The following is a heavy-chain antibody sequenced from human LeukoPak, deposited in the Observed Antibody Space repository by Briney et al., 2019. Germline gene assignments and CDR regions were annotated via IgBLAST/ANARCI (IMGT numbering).Heavy chain of an antibody. V-gene: IGHV1-3*01. CDR2: INAGNGNT. CDR1: GYTFTSYA. J-gene: IGHJ6*02. CDR3: ARDLYCSGGSCYSGGYYYYGMDV. Sequence: GASVKVSCKASGYTFTSYAMHWVRQAPGQRLEWMGWINAGNGNTKYSQKFQGRVTITRDTSASTAYMELSSLRSEDTAVYYCARDLYCSGGSCYSGGYYYYGMDVWGQGTTVTVSS. D-gene: IGHD2-15*01.